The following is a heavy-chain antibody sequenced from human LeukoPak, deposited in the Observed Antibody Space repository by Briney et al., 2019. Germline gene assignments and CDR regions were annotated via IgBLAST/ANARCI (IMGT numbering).Heavy chain of an antibody. CDR3: ARAGDSSTYYPDY. D-gene: IGHD3-22*01. CDR2: MNQDGREK. Sequence: GGSLRLSCAASGFTFSNYWMAWVRQAPGKGLEWVANMNQDGREKYYVDSVKGRFTISRDNAMNSLYLQMNSLRAEDTAVYYCARAGDSSTYYPDYWGQGTLVTVSA. V-gene: IGHV3-7*02. J-gene: IGHJ4*02. CDR1: GFTFSNYW.